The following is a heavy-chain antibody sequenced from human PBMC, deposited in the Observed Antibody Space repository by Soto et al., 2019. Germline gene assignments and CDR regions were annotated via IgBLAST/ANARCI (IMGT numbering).Heavy chain of an antibody. CDR2: VHSDGSST. CDR3: ARGDRGAFDM. CDR1: GFTFSYYW. J-gene: IGHJ3*02. V-gene: IGHV3-74*01. D-gene: IGHD1-26*01. Sequence: QLVESGGGLVQPVESLRLSCAASGFTFSYYWMHWVRQAPGKGLVWVSRVHSDGSSTTYADSVKGRFTISRDNARNTVYLQMNSLRAEDTAVYYCARGDRGAFDMWGQGTVVTVSS.